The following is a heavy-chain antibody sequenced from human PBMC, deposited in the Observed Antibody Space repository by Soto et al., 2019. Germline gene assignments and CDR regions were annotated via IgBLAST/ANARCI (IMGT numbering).Heavy chain of an antibody. J-gene: IGHJ4*02. CDR3: AKGPGLFASSGSPDS. D-gene: IGHD3-10*02. V-gene: IGHV3-9*01. CDR1: GFTFDDFA. Sequence: EVQLVESGGGLVQPGRSLRLSCAASGFTFDDFAMHWVRQPPGKGLEWVSGISWNSASIVYADSVKGRFTISRDNAKNSLYLQLDSLGVEDTAFYYCAKGPGLFASSGSPDSWGQGTLVSVSS. CDR2: ISWNSASI.